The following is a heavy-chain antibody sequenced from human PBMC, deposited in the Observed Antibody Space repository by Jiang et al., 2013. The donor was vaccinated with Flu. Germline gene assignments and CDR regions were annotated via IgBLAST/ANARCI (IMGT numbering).Heavy chain of an antibody. CDR1: GGSISSGGYY. V-gene: IGHV4-31*03. D-gene: IGHD3-3*01. J-gene: IGHJ4*02. Sequence: GSGLVKPSQTLSLTCTVSGGSISSGGYYWSWIRQHPGKGLEWIGYIYYSGSTYYNPSLKSRVTISVDTSKNQFSLKLSSVTAADTAVYYCAGHGADFWSGYYPSDFDYWGQGTLVTVSS. CDR2: IYYSGST. CDR3: AGHGADFWSGYYPSDFDY.